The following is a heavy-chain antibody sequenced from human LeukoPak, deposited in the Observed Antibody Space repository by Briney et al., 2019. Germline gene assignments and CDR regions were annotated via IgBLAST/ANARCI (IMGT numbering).Heavy chain of an antibody. J-gene: IGHJ4*02. CDR3: ALLAVASDFDY. Sequence: GGSLGLSCAVSGFPFSVYEMNWVRQAPGKGLEWVSNIGSSGTTIYYADSVRGRFSISRDNAKSSLYLQMNSLRVEDTAVYYCALLAVASDFDYWGQGALVTVSS. CDR2: IGSSGTTI. D-gene: IGHD6-19*01. CDR1: GFPFSVYE. V-gene: IGHV3-48*03.